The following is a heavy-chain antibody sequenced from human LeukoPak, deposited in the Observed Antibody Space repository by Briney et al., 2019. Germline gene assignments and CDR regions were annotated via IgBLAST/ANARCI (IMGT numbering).Heavy chain of an antibody. V-gene: IGHV4-34*01. J-gene: IGHJ4*02. Sequence: PSETLSLTCAVYGGSFSGYYWSWIRQPPGKGLEWIGEINHSGSTNYNPSLKSRVTISVDTSKNQFSLKLSSVTAADTAVYYCARAGLRYFDWQHYFDYWGQGTLVTVSS. D-gene: IGHD3-9*01. CDR2: INHSGST. CDR1: GGSFSGYY. CDR3: ARAGLRYFDWQHYFDY.